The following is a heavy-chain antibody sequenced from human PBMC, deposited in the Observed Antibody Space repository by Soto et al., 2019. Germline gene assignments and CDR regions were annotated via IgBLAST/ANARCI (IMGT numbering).Heavy chain of an antibody. CDR1: GFTFSYFA. Sequence: EVQLLESGGGLVQPGGSLRLSCAASGFTFSYFAMGWVRQAPGKGLEWVSVISNTGDLKYYADSVRGRFTISRDNSKNKLFLQMYSLRDEDTVVYFCAKDATRTDGWYHFDYWGQGALVTVSS. J-gene: IGHJ4*02. CDR3: AKDATRTDGWYHFDY. V-gene: IGHV3-23*01. D-gene: IGHD6-19*01. CDR2: ISNTGDLK.